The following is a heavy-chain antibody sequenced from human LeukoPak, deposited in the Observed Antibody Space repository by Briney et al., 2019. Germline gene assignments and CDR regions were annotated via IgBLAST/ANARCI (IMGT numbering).Heavy chain of an antibody. J-gene: IGHJ6*03. CDR2: MNPNSGNT. V-gene: IGHV1-8*01. Sequence: ASVKVSCKASGYTFTSYDINWVRQATGQGLEWMGWMNPNSGNTGYAQKFQGRVTMTRNASISTAYMELSSLRSEDTAVYYCARGLVVPAAYYYYYYMDVWGKGTTVTVSS. D-gene: IGHD2-2*01. CDR3: ARGLVVPAAYYYYYYMDV. CDR1: GYTFTSYD.